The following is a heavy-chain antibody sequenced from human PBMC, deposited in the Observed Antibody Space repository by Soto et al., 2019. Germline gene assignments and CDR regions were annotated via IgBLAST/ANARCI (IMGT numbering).Heavy chain of an antibody. CDR2: IYWDDDK. J-gene: IGHJ4*02. D-gene: IGHD3-3*01. V-gene: IGHV2-5*02. CDR1: GFSLSTSGVG. CDR3: AHIQQSITIFGVVIMCFDY. Sequence: ESGPTLVNPTQTLTLTCTFSGFSLSTSGVGVGWIRQPPGKALEWLALIYWDDDKRYSPSLKSRLTITKDTSKNQVVLKMTNMDPVDTATYYCAHIQQSITIFGVVIMCFDYWGRGTLVTVSS.